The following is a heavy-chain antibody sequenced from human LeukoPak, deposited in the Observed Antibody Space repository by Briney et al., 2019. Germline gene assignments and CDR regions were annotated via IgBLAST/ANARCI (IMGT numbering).Heavy chain of an antibody. CDR3: AREGAYSGYDIFDY. CDR2: IYYSGST. D-gene: IGHD5-12*01. V-gene: IGHV4-39*02. Sequence: SETLSLTCTVSGGSISSSSYYWGWIRQPPGKGLEWIGSIYYSGSTYYNPSLKSRVTISVDTSKNQFSLKLSSVTAADTAVYYCAREGAYSGYDIFDYWGQGTLVTVSS. CDR1: GGSISSSSYY. J-gene: IGHJ4*02.